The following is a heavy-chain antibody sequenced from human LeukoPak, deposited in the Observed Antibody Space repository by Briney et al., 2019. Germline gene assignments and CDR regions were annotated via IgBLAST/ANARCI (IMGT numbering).Heavy chain of an antibody. CDR3: AKEPLAVAGTENAFDI. Sequence: ETLSLTCTVSGGSISSRSYYWGWIRQPPGKGLEWDSAISGSGGSTYYADSVKGRFTISRDNSKNTLYLQMNSLRAEDTAVYYSAKEPLAVAGTENAFDIWGQGTMVTVSS. J-gene: IGHJ3*02. V-gene: IGHV3-23*01. D-gene: IGHD6-19*01. CDR1: GGSISSRSYY. CDR2: ISGSGGST.